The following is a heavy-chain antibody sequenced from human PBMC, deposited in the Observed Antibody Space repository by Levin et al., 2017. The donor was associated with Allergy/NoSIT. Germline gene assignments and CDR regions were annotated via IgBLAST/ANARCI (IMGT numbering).Heavy chain of an antibody. CDR1: GFTFSDYY. Sequence: GESLKISCAASGFTFSDYYMSWIRQAPGKGLEWVSYISSSSSYTNYADSVKGRFTISRDNAKNSLYLQMNSLRAEDTAVYYCARIVYSSSWFPLLYFDLWGRGTLVTVSS. J-gene: IGHJ2*01. D-gene: IGHD6-13*01. V-gene: IGHV3-11*03. CDR3: ARIVYSSSWFPLLYFDL. CDR2: ISSSSSYT.